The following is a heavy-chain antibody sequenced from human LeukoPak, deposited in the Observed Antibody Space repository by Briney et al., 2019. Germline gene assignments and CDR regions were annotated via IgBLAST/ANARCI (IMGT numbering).Heavy chain of an antibody. V-gene: IGHV1-18*01. Sequence: ASVKVSCKASGYTFNSYAISWVRQAPGQGPEWMGWISAYTGDAHYEEKFQGRVTMTTDTSTNTASMELRRLRSDDTARCYCARSPGGFPHWLDPWGQGTLVTVSS. CDR3: ARSPGGFPHWLDP. J-gene: IGHJ5*02. CDR2: ISAYTGDA. CDR1: GYTFNSYA. D-gene: IGHD3-10*01.